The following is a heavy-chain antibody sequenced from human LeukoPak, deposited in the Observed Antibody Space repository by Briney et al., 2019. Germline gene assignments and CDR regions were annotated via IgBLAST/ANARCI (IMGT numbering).Heavy chain of an antibody. D-gene: IGHD7-27*01. CDR2: IKPNTGDT. J-gene: IGHJ6*03. CDR1: GYTFTSYY. CDR3: ARAGTESKWGLPRADYYYMDV. Sequence: GASVKVSCKASGYTFTSYYIHWVRQAPGQGLEWMGWIKPNTGDTNSAQKFQGRVTLTRDTSISTAYMELSNLRSDDTAVYYCARAGTESKWGLPRADYYYMDVWAKGTTVTVSS. V-gene: IGHV1-2*02.